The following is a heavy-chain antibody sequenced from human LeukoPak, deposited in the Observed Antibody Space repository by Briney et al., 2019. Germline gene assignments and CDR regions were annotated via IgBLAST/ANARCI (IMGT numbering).Heavy chain of an antibody. J-gene: IGHJ4*02. CDR2: INPNSGGT. Sequence: ASVKVSCRASGYTFTGYYMHWVRQAPGQGLEWMGWINPNSGGTNYAQKFQGRVTMTRDTPISTAYMELSRLRSDDTAVYYCAREDYYDSSGYPGGYWGQGTLVTVSS. V-gene: IGHV1-2*02. D-gene: IGHD3-22*01. CDR1: GYTFTGYY. CDR3: AREDYYDSSGYPGGY.